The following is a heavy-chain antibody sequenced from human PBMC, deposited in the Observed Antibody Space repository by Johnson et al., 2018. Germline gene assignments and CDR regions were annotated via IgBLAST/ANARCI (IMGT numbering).Heavy chain of an antibody. J-gene: IGHJ3*01. CDR1: GFTFRPYE. V-gene: IGHV3-13*01. D-gene: IGHD2-15*01. CDR3: ATVHIGSGVKAYDL. CDR2: IGIDGDT. Sequence: EVQLVESGGGLVQHGVSLRLCCTASGFTFRPYELPWVRQPTGARLEWVSAIGIDGDTFYSASVKGRFTISREVAMDSLYVQMSGLRAEDTAVYCCATVHIGSGVKAYDLWGQGTMVPVS.